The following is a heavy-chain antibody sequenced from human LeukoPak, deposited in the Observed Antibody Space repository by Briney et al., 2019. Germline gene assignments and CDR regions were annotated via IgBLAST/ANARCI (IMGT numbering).Heavy chain of an antibody. J-gene: IGHJ4*02. Sequence: GGSLRLSCAASGFTFSGYPIHWVRQAPGKGLEWVAVISYDGSNKYYADSVKGRFTISRDNSKNTLYLQMNSLRAEDTAVYYCARAAAGTGDYDYWGQGTLVTVSS. CDR2: ISYDGSNK. CDR1: GFTFSGYP. V-gene: IGHV3-30-3*01. D-gene: IGHD6-13*01. CDR3: ARAAAGTGDYDY.